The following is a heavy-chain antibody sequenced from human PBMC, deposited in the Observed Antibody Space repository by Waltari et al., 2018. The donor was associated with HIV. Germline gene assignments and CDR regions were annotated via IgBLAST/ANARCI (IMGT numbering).Heavy chain of an antibody. J-gene: IGHJ6*02. V-gene: IGHV3-53*01. Sequence: EVQLVASGGGLIELGGSRTVSCAASGFAISSNNMSWVRQAPGKGLEWVSVIYSGGSRYYADSVKGRFIISRDNSKNTVSLHMNSLRAEDTAVYYCARDPRSSGYYGMDVWGQGIKVTVSS. CDR2: IYSGGSR. CDR1: GFAISSNN. D-gene: IGHD1-26*01. CDR3: ARDPRSSGYYGMDV.